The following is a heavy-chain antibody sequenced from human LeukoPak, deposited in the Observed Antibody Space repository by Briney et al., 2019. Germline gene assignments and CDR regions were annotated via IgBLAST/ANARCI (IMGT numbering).Heavy chain of an antibody. D-gene: IGHD5-24*01. CDR3: ARASNPWLQLT. CDR2: IKQDGSEK. J-gene: IGHJ5*02. V-gene: IGHV3-7*05. Sequence: GGPLRLSCAASGFTFSNYWMIWVRQAPGKGLEWVGNIKQDGSEKRYADSVRRRFTISRDNAQTSLYLQMNSLRAEDTAVYYCARASNPWLQLTWGQGTLVTVSS. CDR1: GFTFSNYW.